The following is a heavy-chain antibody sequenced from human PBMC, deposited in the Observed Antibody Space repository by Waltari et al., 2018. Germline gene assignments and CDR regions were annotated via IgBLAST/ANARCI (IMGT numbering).Heavy chain of an antibody. V-gene: IGHV1-69*05. CDR1: GGTFSSYA. J-gene: IGHJ4*02. CDR2: IIPIFGTA. D-gene: IGHD3-22*01. CDR3: MAQSSGYYFNLY. Sequence: QVQLVQSGAEVKKPGSSVKVSCKASGGTFSSYAISWVRQAPGQGLEWMGGIIPIFGTANYAQKFQGRVTITTEESTSTAYMELSSLRSEDTAVYYCMAQSSGYYFNLYWGQGTLVTVSS.